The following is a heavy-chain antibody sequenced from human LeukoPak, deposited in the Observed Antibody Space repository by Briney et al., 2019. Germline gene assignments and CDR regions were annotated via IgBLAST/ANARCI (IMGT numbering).Heavy chain of an antibody. CDR2: ISAYNGNT. Sequence: ASVKVSCKASDYTFTSYGISWVRQAPGQGLEWMGWISAYNGNTNYAQNFQGRVTMTRDTSTSTVYMELSSLRSEDTAIYYCARIRDGHNDAYDIWGQGTVVTVPS. V-gene: IGHV1-18*01. D-gene: IGHD5-24*01. J-gene: IGHJ3*02. CDR3: ARIRDGHNDAYDI. CDR1: DYTFTSYG.